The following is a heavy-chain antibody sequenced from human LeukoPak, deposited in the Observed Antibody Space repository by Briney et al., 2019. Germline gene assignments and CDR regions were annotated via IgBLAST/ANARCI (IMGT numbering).Heavy chain of an antibody. J-gene: IGHJ4*02. V-gene: IGHV3-21*01. D-gene: IGHD5-24*01. CDR2: ISSSSSYI. Sequence: GGSLRLSCAASGFTFSSYSMNWVRQAPGKGLEWVSSISSSSSYIYYADSVKGRFTISRDNAKNSLYLQMNSLRAEDAAVYYCARQKRDGYNYPGYWGQGTLVTVSS. CDR3: ARQKRDGYNYPGY. CDR1: GFTFSSYS.